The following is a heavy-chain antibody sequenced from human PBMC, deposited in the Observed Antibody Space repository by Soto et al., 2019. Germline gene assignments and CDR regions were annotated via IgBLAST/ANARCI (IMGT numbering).Heavy chain of an antibody. CDR3: AGVLRMSIAVAEVEP. D-gene: IGHD6-19*01. J-gene: IGHJ5*02. CDR1: GGTFSSYA. Sequence: QVQLVQSGAEVKKPGSSVKVSCKASGGTFSSYAISWVRQAPGQGLEWMGGIIPIFGTANYAQKFQGRVTITADDTTRTAYMGLRSQRSEDTAVYYCAGVLRMSIAVAEVEPWGQGTLVTVSS. CDR2: IIPIFGTA. V-gene: IGHV1-69*12.